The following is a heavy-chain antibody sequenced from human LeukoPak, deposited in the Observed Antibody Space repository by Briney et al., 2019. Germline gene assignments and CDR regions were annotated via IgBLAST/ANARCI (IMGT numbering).Heavy chain of an antibody. V-gene: IGHV4-4*07. CDR2: IYTSGST. J-gene: IGHJ4*02. CDR1: GGSFSGYY. Sequence: PSETLSLTCAVYGGSFSGYYWSWFRQPAGKGLEWIGRIYTSGSTNYNPSLKSRATISVDTSKNQFFLKLSSVIAADTAVYYCAREAPRPDYWGQGTLVTVSS. CDR3: AREAPRPDY.